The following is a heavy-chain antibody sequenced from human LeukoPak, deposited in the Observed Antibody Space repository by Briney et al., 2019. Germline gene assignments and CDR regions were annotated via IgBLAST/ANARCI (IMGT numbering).Heavy chain of an antibody. V-gene: IGHV3-23*01. J-gene: IGHJ4*02. CDR2: ISGSGDST. CDR1: GFTFNTYA. CDR3: AKGKDDY. Sequence: PGGSLRLSCAASGFTFNTYAMSWVRQAPGKGLEWVSAISGSGDSTYYADSVKGRFTISRDNSKNTIYLEMNSLRAEDTAVYYCAKGKDDYWGQGTLVTVSS.